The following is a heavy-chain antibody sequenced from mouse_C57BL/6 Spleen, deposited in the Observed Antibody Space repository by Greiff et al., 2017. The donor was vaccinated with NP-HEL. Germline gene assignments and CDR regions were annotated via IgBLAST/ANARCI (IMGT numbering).Heavy chain of an antibody. D-gene: IGHD1-1*01. CDR3: ASSNYYGSSYLYFDY. J-gene: IGHJ2*01. CDR2: IYPGSGST. Sequence: VQLQQPGAELVKPGASVKMSCKASGYTFTSYWITWVKQRPGQGLEWIGDIYPGSGSTNYNEKFKSKATLTVDTSSSTAYMQLSSLTSEDSAVYYCASSNYYGSSYLYFDYWGQGTTLTVSS. V-gene: IGHV1-55*01. CDR1: GYTFTSYW.